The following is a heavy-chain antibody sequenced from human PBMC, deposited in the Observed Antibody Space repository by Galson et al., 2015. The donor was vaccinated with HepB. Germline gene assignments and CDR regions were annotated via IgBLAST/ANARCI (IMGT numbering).Heavy chain of an antibody. D-gene: IGHD2-21*01. Sequence: LSLICAVSGGSICSSNWWSWVRQPPGKGLEWIGEIYHSGSTNYNPSLKSRVTISADKSKNQFSLKLSSVTAADTAVYYCARDLFRYCGGDCLSSGAFDIWGQGTMVTVSS. J-gene: IGHJ3*02. CDR2: IYHSGST. CDR3: ARDLFRYCGGDCLSSGAFDI. V-gene: IGHV4-4*02. CDR1: GGSICSSNW.